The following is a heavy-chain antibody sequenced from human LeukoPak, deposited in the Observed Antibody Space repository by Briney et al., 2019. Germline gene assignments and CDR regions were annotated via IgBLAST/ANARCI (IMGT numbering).Heavy chain of an antibody. V-gene: IGHV3-9*01. CDR3: AKGDPIAVAGMFDY. CDR2: ISWNSGSI. Sequence: GGSLRLSCAASGFTFDDNAMHWVRQAPGKGLEWVSGISWNSGSIGYADSVKGRFTISRDNAKNSLYLQMNSLRAEDTALYYCAKGDPIAVAGMFDYWGQGTLVTVSS. CDR1: GFTFDDNA. J-gene: IGHJ4*02. D-gene: IGHD6-19*01.